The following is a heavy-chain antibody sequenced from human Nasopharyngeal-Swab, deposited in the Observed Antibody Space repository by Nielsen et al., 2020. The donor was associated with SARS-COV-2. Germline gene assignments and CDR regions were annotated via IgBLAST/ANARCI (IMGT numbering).Heavy chain of an antibody. CDR2: INSDGSST. V-gene: IGHV3-74*01. D-gene: IGHD3-10*01. CDR3: ARDPGSITDAFDI. J-gene: IGHJ3*02. Sequence: WIRQPPGQGLVWVSRINSDGSSTSYADSVKGRFTISRDNAKNTLYLQMNSLRAEDTAVYYCARDPGSITDAFDIWGQGTMVTVSS.